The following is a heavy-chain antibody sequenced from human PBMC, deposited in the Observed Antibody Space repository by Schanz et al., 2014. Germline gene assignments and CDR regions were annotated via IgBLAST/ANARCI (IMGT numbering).Heavy chain of an antibody. CDR2: IKQDESER. J-gene: IGHJ4*02. D-gene: IGHD2-8*01. CDR1: GFTFSTYS. V-gene: IGHV3-7*01. Sequence: EVQLVESGGGLVQPGGSLRLSCAASGFTFSTYSMNWVRQAPGKGLEWVANIKQDESERSYVDSVKGRFTISRDAAKDSLFLQMTSLRADDTAVYFCAREYASTWFESNVMAGRIDNWGQGTLVTVSS. CDR3: AREYASTWFESNVMAGRIDN.